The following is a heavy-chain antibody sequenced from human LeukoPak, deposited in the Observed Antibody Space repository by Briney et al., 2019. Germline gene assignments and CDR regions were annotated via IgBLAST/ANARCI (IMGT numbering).Heavy chain of an antibody. V-gene: IGHV4-38-2*02. Sequence: SETLSLTCTVSGYSISSGYYWGWIRQPPGKGLEWIGSIYHSGSTNYNPSLKSRVTISVDTSENRFSPRLPSVTAADTAVYYCARGTYDLGSFDYWGQGTLVTVSS. CDR2: IYHSGST. CDR3: ARGTYDLGSFDY. CDR1: GYSISSGYY. J-gene: IGHJ4*02. D-gene: IGHD5-12*01.